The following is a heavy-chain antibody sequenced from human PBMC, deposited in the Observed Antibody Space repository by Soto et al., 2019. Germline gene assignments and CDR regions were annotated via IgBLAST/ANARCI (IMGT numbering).Heavy chain of an antibody. Sequence: QVQLVQSGAEVKKPGSSVKVSCKASGGTFSSYAISWVRQAPGQGLEWMGGIIPIFGTANYAQKFQGRVTITADESKGTAYMELSRLRSEDTAVYYCARECAADSSGYSTAFDYWGQGTLVTVSS. CDR2: IIPIFGTA. J-gene: IGHJ4*02. CDR1: GGTFSSYA. CDR3: ARECAADSSGYSTAFDY. D-gene: IGHD3-22*01. V-gene: IGHV1-69*01.